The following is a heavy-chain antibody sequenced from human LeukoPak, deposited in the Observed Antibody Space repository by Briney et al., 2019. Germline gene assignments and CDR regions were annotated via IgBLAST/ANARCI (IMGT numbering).Heavy chain of an antibody. CDR2: IIPIFGTA. V-gene: IGHV1-69*01. D-gene: IGHD5-18*01. CDR3: ARVDTAMVLDY. Sequence: ASVKVSCKASGGTFSSYAISRVRQAPGQGLEWMGGIIPIFGTANYAQRFQGRVTITADESTSTAYMELSSLRSEDTAVYYCARVDTAMVLDYWGQGTPVTVSS. J-gene: IGHJ4*02. CDR1: GGTFSSYA.